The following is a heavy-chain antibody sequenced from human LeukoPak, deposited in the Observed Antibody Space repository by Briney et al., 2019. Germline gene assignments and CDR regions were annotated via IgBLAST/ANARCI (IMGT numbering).Heavy chain of an antibody. Sequence: SGPTLVNPTHTLTLTCTFSGFSLSTSGVGVGCIRQPPGKALEWLALIDWNDDKRYSPSLNSSRTTTKDTSKNQVISTMTNMDPVDTAAYYCAHRTRPLTYAYWGQGTLVTVSS. J-gene: IGHJ4*02. CDR3: AHRTRPLTYAY. CDR1: GFSLSTSGVG. CDR2: IDWNDDK. V-gene: IGHV2-5*01. D-gene: IGHD6-6*01.